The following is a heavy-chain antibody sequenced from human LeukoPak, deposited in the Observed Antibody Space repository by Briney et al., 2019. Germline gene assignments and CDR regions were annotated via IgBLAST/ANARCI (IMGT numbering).Heavy chain of an antibody. CDR2: ISSSSSYI. D-gene: IGHD3-3*01. J-gene: IGHJ4*02. V-gene: IGHV3-21*04. Sequence: ETLSLTYAVSGGSISSNNWWSWVRQAPGKGLEWVSSISSSSSYIYYADSVKGRFTISRDNAKNSLYLQMNSLRAEDTAVYYCTRPSGDSWGQGTLVTVSS. CDR1: GGSISSNN. CDR3: TRPSGDS.